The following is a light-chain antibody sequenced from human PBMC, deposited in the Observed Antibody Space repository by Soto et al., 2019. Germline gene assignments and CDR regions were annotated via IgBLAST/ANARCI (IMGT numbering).Light chain of an antibody. CDR3: QQRSNWPVT. CDR2: DAS. CDR1: DSVSSY. J-gene: IGKJ1*01. V-gene: IGKV3-11*01. Sequence: EIVLTQSPATLSLSPGEGATLSCRASDSVSSYLAWYQQKPGQAPRLLIYDASNRATGIPARFSGSGSGTDFTLIISSLEPEDFALYYCQQRSNWPVTFGLGTRVEV.